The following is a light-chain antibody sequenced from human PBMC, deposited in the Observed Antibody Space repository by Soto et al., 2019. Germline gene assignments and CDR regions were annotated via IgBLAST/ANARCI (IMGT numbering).Light chain of an antibody. CDR2: MSS. Sequence: DTVMTQSPFSLPVTPGEPASISCRSRQSLLHSNGYKYLDWYLQKPGQSTQLLNYMSSNRASGVPDRVSGSGSGTDCALKISRVEAEDVRVYYCMQALRTPYSFGQGTRQEIK. V-gene: IGKV2-28*01. J-gene: IGKJ5*01. CDR3: MQALRTPYS. CDR1: QSLLHSNGYKY.